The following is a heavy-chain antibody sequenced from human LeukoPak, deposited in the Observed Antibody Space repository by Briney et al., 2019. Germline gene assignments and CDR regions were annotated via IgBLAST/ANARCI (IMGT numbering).Heavy chain of an antibody. CDR1: GFTFDDYA. CDR2: ISWNSGSI. V-gene: IGHV3-9*01. D-gene: IGHD3-10*01. Sequence: GGSLRLSCAASGFTFDDYAMHWVRQAPGKGLEWVSGISWNSGSIGYADSVKGRFTISRDNAKNSLYLQMNSLRAEDTAVYYCAKVLPGSDPWGQGTLVTVSS. CDR3: AKVLPGSDP. J-gene: IGHJ4*02.